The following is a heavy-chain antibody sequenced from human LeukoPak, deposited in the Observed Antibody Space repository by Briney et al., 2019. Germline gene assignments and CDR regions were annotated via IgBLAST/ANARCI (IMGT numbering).Heavy chain of an antibody. V-gene: IGHV4-61*01. Sequence: SETLSLTCTVSGGSVSSGSYYWSWIRQPPGKGLEWFGYIYYSGSTNYNPSLKSRVTISVDTSKNQFSLKLSSVTAADTAVYYCARDAGYYDSSGYFPAEDAFDIWGQGTMVTVSS. D-gene: IGHD3-22*01. CDR3: ARDAGYYDSSGYFPAEDAFDI. J-gene: IGHJ3*02. CDR2: IYYSGST. CDR1: GGSVSSGSYY.